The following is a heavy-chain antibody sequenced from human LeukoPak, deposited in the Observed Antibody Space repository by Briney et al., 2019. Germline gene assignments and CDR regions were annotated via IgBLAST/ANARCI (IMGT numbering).Heavy chain of an antibody. D-gene: IGHD1-26*01. V-gene: IGHV3-23*01. Sequence: GGSLRLSCEVSGFTFSSYAMNWVRQAPGKGLEWGSGISGGGSTYSADSVKGRFTISRDNSKNTLYLQMNSLRAEDTAVYYCARLSSGHYGYDAFDIWGQGTMVTVFS. CDR1: GFTFSSYA. J-gene: IGHJ3*02. CDR3: ARLSSGHYGYDAFDI. CDR2: ISGGGST.